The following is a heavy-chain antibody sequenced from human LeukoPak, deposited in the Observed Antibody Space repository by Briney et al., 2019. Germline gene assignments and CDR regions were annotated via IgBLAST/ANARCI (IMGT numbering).Heavy chain of an antibody. D-gene: IGHD1-14*01. V-gene: IGHV3-21*01. J-gene: IGHJ4*02. Sequence: GGSLRLSCAASGFTFSSCGFNWVRQAPGKGLEWVSSIGPTGTDRYYADSVRGRFTISRDNAKNSMYLQMDSLRDEDTAVYYCATETIGRHYDYWGQGTPLTVSS. CDR3: ATETIGRHYDY. CDR2: IGPTGTDR. CDR1: GFTFSSCG.